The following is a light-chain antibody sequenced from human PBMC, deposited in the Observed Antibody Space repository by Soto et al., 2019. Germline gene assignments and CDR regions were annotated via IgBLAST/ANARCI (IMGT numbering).Light chain of an antibody. CDR1: SSDVGGYNY. CDR3: SSYAGSNNLL. CDR2: EVS. V-gene: IGLV2-8*01. J-gene: IGLJ2*01. Sequence: QSVLTQPPSASGPPGQSVTISCSGTSSDVGGYNYVSWYQQYPGKAPRLMIYEVSKRPSGVPDRFSGSKSGNTASLTVSGLQAEDEADYYCSSYAGSNNLLFGGGTKLTVL.